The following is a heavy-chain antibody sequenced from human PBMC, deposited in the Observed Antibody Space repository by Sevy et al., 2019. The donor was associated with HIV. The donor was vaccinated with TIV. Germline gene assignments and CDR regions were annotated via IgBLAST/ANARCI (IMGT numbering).Heavy chain of an antibody. CDR1: GYTFTSYG. V-gene: IGHV1-18*04. CDR3: ARDLLWFGELLHYFDY. J-gene: IGHJ4*02. D-gene: IGHD3-10*01. CDR2: ISAYNGNT. Sequence: ASVKVSGKASGYTFTSYGISWVRQAPGQGLEWMGWISAYNGNTNYAQKLQGRVTMTTDTSTSTAYMERRSLRSDDTAVYYCARDLLWFGELLHYFDYWGQGTLVTVSS.